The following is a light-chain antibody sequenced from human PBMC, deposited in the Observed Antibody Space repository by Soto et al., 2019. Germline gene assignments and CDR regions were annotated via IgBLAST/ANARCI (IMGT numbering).Light chain of an antibody. CDR2: AAS. Sequence: DIQVTQSPSAMSASVGDRVTITCRASQGIAYSLAWFQQKPGKVPKRLIYAASSLQSGVPSRLSGSGSGTEFTLTISSLQPEDFATYYCLQYKSYPLTFGGGTKVEIK. CDR3: LQYKSYPLT. J-gene: IGKJ4*01. V-gene: IGKV1-17*03. CDR1: QGIAYS.